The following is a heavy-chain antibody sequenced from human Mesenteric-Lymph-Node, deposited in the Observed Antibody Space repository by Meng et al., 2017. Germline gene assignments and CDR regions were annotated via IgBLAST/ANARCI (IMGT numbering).Heavy chain of an antibody. J-gene: IGHJ4*02. CDR1: GFTFSSYS. Sequence: GESLKISCAASGFTFSSYSMNWVRQAPGKGLEWVSSISSSSSYIYYADSVKGRFTISRDNAKNSLYLQMNSLRAEDTAVYYCAKRFRICSSTSCYYYFDYWGQGTLVTVSS. CDR3: AKRFRICSSTSCYYYFDY. CDR2: ISSSSSYI. V-gene: IGHV3-21*01. D-gene: IGHD2-2*01.